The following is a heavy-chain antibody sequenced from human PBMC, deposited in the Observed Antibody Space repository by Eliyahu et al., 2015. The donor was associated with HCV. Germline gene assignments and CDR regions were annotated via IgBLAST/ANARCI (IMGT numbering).Heavy chain of an antibody. J-gene: IGHJ4*02. CDR2: VSGDGXDT. V-gene: IGHV3-74*01. Sequence: EVQLVESGGGLVQPGGSLRLSCEAXGFTFTTYWMHWVRQAPGKGLXWVSRVSGDGXDTDYADSVKGRFTISRDNAKKTLYLQMSSLRAEDTAIYFCARDHLLAGQQLDSWGQGALVTVSS. D-gene: IGHD3-3*02. CDR3: ARDHLLAGQQLDS. CDR1: GFTFTTYW.